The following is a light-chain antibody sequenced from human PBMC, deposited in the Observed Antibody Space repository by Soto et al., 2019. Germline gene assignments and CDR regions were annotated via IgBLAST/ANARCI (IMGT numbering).Light chain of an antibody. CDR1: SSDVGGYNY. CDR2: EVN. Sequence: QSALTQPPSASGSPGQSVTISCTGTSSDVGGYNYVSWYQQHPGKVPKLMVYEVNKRPSGVPDRFSGSKSGNTASLTVSGPKVEDEANYSSPSYAGGNNFFGPGTKLPVL. CDR3: PSYAGGNNF. J-gene: IGLJ1*01. V-gene: IGLV2-8*01.